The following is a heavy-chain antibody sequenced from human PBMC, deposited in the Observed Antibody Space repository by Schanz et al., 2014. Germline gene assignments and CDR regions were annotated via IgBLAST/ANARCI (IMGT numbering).Heavy chain of an antibody. Sequence: QVQLVQSGAEVKKPGASVKLSCKASNYIFTKYYIHCVRQAPGQGLEWMGLINPSGGSTSYAQKFQGRVTMTRDTSTSTVYMELSSLRSEDTAVYYCARDGEAAAGWDYWGQGTLVTVSS. CDR1: NYIFTKYY. V-gene: IGHV1-46*03. CDR2: INPSGGST. D-gene: IGHD6-13*01. J-gene: IGHJ4*02. CDR3: ARDGEAAAGWDY.